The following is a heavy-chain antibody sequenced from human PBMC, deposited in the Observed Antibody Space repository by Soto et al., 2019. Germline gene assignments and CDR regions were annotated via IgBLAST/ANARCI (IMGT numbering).Heavy chain of an antibody. D-gene: IGHD2-15*01. CDR2: IIPIFGTA. J-gene: IGHJ4*02. Sequence: SVKVSCKASGGTFSSYAISWVRQAPGQGLEWMGGIIPIFGTANYAQKFQGRVTITADESTSTAYMELSSLRSEDTAVYYCARSPSVVVVAAGFDYWGQGTLVTVSS. CDR3: ARSPSVVVVAAGFDY. V-gene: IGHV1-69*13. CDR1: GGTFSSYA.